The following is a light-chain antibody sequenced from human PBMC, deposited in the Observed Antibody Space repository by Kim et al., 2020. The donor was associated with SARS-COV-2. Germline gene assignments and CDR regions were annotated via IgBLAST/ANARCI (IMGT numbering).Light chain of an antibody. V-gene: IGKV3-20*01. CDR3: QQYDSSSKYT. Sequence: EIVLTQSPGTLSLSPGERATLSCRANQNVNSNSLVWYQQKPGQAPRLLIHGATNRATGIPDRFSGSGSGTDFTLTIARLEPEDFAVYYCQQYDSSSKYTYGQGTKLEIK. J-gene: IGKJ2*01. CDR1: QNVNSNS. CDR2: GAT.